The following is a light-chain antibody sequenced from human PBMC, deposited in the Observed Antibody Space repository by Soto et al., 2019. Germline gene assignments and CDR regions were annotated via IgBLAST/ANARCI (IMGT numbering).Light chain of an antibody. V-gene: IGKV2-28*01. CDR2: LTS. CDR3: MQSLQTPPWT. J-gene: IGKJ1*01. CDR1: QSLLQTNGYTY. Sequence: GMTQSPLSLPVTPGEPASISCRSSQSLLQTNGYTYLDWYLQEPGQSPQLLIYLTSIRASGVPDRFSGSGSGTEFTLKISKVEAEDVGVYYCMQSLQTPPWTFGPGTKVDNK.